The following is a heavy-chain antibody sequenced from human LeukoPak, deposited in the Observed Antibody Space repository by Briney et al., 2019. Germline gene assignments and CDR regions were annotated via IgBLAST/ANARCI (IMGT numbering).Heavy chain of an antibody. J-gene: IGHJ4*02. V-gene: IGHV3-21*01. CDR2: ITSSSNYI. CDR3: ARDLRL. CDR1: GFTFSSYW. Sequence: GGSLRLSCAASGFTFSSYWMHWVRQPPGKGLEWVSSITSSSNYIYYASSVRGRFTISRDNAKNSLYLQMNSLRAEDTAVYYCARDLRLWGQGTLVTVCS.